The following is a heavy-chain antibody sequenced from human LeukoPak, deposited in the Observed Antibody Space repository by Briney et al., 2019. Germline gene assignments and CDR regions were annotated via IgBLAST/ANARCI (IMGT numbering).Heavy chain of an antibody. CDR3: ARDSSGSKGVGY. J-gene: IGHJ4*02. Sequence: PSETLSLTCTVSGGSISSSSYYWGWIRQPPGKGLEWIGSIYYSGSTYYNPSLKSRVTISVDTSKNQFSLKLSSVTAADTAVYYCARDSSGSKGVGYWGQGTLVTVSS. CDR1: GGSISSSSYY. CDR2: IYYSGST. V-gene: IGHV4-39*02. D-gene: IGHD3-22*01.